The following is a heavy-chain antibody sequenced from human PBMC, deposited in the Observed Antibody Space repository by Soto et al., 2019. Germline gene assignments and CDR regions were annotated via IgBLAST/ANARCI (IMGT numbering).Heavy chain of an antibody. D-gene: IGHD6-19*01. CDR3: ARAGYSSGWNFDYYYYGMDV. V-gene: IGHV3-30-3*01. CDR2: ISYDGSNK. CDR1: GFTFISYA. Sequence: PXGSRRLSCAAAGFTFISYARHWVRQAPGRGLEWVAVISYDGSNKYYADSVKGRFTISRDNSKNTLYLQMNSLRAEDTAVYYCARAGYSSGWNFDYYYYGMDVWGQGPTVTVSS. J-gene: IGHJ6*02.